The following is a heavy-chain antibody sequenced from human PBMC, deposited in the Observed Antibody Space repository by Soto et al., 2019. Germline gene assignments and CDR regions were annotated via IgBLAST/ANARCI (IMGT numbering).Heavy chain of an antibody. V-gene: IGHV3-21*04. CDR3: ARDGLDGYSSSFYGMDV. D-gene: IGHD6-13*01. CDR2: ISSSSSYI. Sequence: EVQLVESGGGLVKPGGSLRLSCAASGFTFSSYSMNWVRQAPGKGLEWVSSISSSSSYIYYADSVKGRFTISRDNAKNSLYLQMNSLRAEDTAVYYCARDGLDGYSSSFYGMDVWGQGTTVTVSS. J-gene: IGHJ6*02. CDR1: GFTFSSYS.